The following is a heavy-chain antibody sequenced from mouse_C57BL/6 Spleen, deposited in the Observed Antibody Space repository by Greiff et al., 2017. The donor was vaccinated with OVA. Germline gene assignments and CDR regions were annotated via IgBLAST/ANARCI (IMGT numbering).Heavy chain of an antibody. CDR2: ISSGGDYI. D-gene: IGHD1-1*01. CDR1: GFTFSSYA. J-gene: IGHJ1*03. V-gene: IGHV5-9-1*02. CDR3: TREGYGSSNWYFDV. Sequence: EVNVVESGEGLVKPGGSLKLSCAASGFTFSSYAMSWVRQTPEKRLEWVAYISSGGDYIYYADTMKGRFTISRDNARNTLYLQMSSLKSEDTAMYYGTREGYGSSNWYFDVWGTGTTVTVSS.